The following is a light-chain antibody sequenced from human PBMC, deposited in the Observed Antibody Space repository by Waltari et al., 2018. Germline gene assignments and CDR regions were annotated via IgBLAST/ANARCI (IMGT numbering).Light chain of an antibody. V-gene: IGKV4-1*01. J-gene: IGKJ1*01. CDR3: QQYYRSRT. Sequence: DIVMTQSPNSLAVSLGERATINCKSRQSILYNSNDKNYLAWYQQKPGQPPKLLIYWAATRESGVPDRFSGSGSVTEFTLTISSLQAEDVAVYYCQQYYRSRTFGQGTKVEIK. CDR2: WAA. CDR1: QSILYNSNDKNY.